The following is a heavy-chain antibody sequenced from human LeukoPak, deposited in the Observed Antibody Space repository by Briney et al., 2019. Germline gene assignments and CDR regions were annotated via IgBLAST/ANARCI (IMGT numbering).Heavy chain of an antibody. CDR2: IKQDGSEI. J-gene: IGHJ6*03. D-gene: IGHD6-25*01. CDR3: ARGLAADFYFYYYMDV. CDR1: GFTFSNFW. V-gene: IGHV3-7*01. Sequence: GGSLRLSCAASGFTFSNFWVTWVRQSPGKGLEWVANIKQDGSEIYYVDSVKGRFTLSRDNAKNSLYLHMSSLRAEDAAVYFCARGLAADFYFYYYMDVWGKGTTVTVSS.